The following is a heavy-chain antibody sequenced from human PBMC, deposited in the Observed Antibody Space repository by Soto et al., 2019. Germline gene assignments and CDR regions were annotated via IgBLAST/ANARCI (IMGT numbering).Heavy chain of an antibody. V-gene: IGHV1-18*01. J-gene: IGHJ5*02. CDR2: IGAYDGHT. D-gene: IGHD2-15*01. CDR3: ARDFYCSRGSRGSCSGCFDP. Sequence: QVHLVQSGVEVNKPGASVKVSCKASGYTFTTYGISWVRQAPGQGLEWMGWIGAYDGHTNYAQKFQGRVTMTIDTSTSTAHMDLRSLSSDDTALYYCARDFYCSRGSRGSCSGCFDPWGQGTLVIVSS. CDR1: GYTFTTYG.